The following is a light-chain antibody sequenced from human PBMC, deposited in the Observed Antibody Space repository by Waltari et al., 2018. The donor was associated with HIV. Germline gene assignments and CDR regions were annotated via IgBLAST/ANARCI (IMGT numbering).Light chain of an antibody. Sequence: SYELTQPPSVSVSPGQTARITCSGNALPQKFVYWYRQRSGQAPVLVIYDDNKRPSGIPERFSGSSSGTTATLTIIGAQMEDEADYYCYSTDSSDRQWAFGGGTKLTVL. V-gene: IGLV3-10*01. J-gene: IGLJ3*02. CDR1: ALPQKF. CDR2: DDN. CDR3: YSTDSSDRQWA.